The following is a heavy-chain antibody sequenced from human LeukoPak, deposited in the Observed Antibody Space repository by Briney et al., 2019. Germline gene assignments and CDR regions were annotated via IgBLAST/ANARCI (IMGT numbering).Heavy chain of an antibody. J-gene: IGHJ4*02. CDR3: ARASWWGAVAGPESYDS. CDR2: ISAYNGNT. V-gene: IGHV1-18*01. D-gene: IGHD6-19*01. CDR1: GYTLTSYG. Sequence: ASLKVSCKASGYTLTSYGISWVRRAPGQGLEWMGWISAYNGNTNYAQKLQGRVTMTTDTSTSTAYMELRSLRSDDTAVYYCARASWWGAVAGPESYDSWGQGTLVTVSS.